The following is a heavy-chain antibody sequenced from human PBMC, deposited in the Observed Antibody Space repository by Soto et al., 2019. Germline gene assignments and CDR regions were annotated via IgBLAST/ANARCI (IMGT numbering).Heavy chain of an antibody. V-gene: IGHV3-23*01. CDR2: ISGSGGST. CDR3: AKVPNYDYLWGSYPWKYYFDY. D-gene: IGHD3-16*01. J-gene: IGHJ4*02. CDR1: GFTFSSYA. Sequence: EVQLLESGGGLVQPGGSLRLSCAASGFTFSSYAMSWVRQAPGKGLEWVSAISGSGGSTYYADSVKGRFTISRDNSKNPMYLQMNSLRAEDTAVYYCAKVPNYDYLWGSYPWKYYFDYWGQGTLVTVSS.